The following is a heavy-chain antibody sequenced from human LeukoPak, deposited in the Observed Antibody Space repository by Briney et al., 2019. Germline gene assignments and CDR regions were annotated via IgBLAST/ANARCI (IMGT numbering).Heavy chain of an antibody. V-gene: IGHV3-30*04. CDR2: ISYDGTNK. CDR1: GFTFSSHA. J-gene: IGHJ4*02. D-gene: IGHD1-14*01. CDR3: AKALYGKEIDY. Sequence: PGGSLRLSCAASGFTFSSHAMHWVRQAPGKGLEWVAVISYDGTNKYYADSVKGRFTISRDNSMNTLYLQMNSLRAEDTALYYCAKALYGKEIDYWGQGTLVTVSS.